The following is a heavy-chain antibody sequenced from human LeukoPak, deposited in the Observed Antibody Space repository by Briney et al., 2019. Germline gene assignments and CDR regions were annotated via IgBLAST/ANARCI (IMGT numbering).Heavy chain of an antibody. J-gene: IGHJ4*02. Sequence: PSETLSLTCTVSGGSISSYYWSWIRQPPCRGLEWIGYIYYSGSTNYNPSLKSRVTISVDTSKNQFSLKLSSVTAADTAVYYCARVSILWFDYWGQGTLVTVSS. D-gene: IGHD3-10*01. V-gene: IGHV4-59*01. CDR1: GGSISSYY. CDR2: IYYSGST. CDR3: ARVSILWFDY.